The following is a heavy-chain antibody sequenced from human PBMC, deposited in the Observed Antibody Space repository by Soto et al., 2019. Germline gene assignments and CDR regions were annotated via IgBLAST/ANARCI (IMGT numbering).Heavy chain of an antibody. D-gene: IGHD6-19*01. CDR3: ARVVAVAGIPRRGGFDL. CDR1: GGSISSYY. Sequence: QVQLQESGPGLVKPSETLSLTCTVSGGSISSYYWSWIRQPPGKGLEWIGYIYYSGSTNYNPSLKSRVTISVDTSKNQFSLKLSSVTAADTAVYYCARVVAVAGIPRRGGFDLWGRGTLVTVSS. CDR2: IYYSGST. J-gene: IGHJ2*01. V-gene: IGHV4-59*01.